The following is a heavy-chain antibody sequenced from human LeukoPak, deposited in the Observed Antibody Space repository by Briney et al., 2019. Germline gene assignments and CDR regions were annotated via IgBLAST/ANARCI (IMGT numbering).Heavy chain of an antibody. D-gene: IGHD6-19*01. Sequence: ASVKVSCKASGYTFTGYYMHWVRQAPGQGLEWMGWINPNSGGTNYAQKFQGRVTMTRDTSISTAYMELSRLRSDDTAVYYCARSQWLVRIFDYWGQGTLVTVSS. CDR3: ARSQWLVRIFDY. CDR2: INPNSGGT. CDR1: GYTFTGYY. J-gene: IGHJ4*02. V-gene: IGHV1-2*02.